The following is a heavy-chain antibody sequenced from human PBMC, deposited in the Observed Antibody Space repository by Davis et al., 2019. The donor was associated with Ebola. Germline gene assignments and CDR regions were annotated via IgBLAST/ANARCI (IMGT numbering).Heavy chain of an antibody. V-gene: IGHV3-30*02. CDR2: IWYDGTNA. CDR1: GFIFSRYG. J-gene: IGHJ4*02. Sequence: GESLKISCAASGFIFSRYGMHWVRQAPGKGLEWVATIWYDGTNAYYIDSVKGRFTISRDNSKNTLYLQMNSLRAEDTAVYYCARVRIGSGSYYNEVWGQGTLVTVSS. D-gene: IGHD3-10*01. CDR3: ARVRIGSGSYYNEV.